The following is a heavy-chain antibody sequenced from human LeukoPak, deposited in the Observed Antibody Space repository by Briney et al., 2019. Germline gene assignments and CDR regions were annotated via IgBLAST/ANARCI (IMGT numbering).Heavy chain of an antibody. CDR2: ISSGSSFM. J-gene: IGHJ4*02. V-gene: IGHV3-21*04. D-gene: IGHD1-26*01. Sequence: GGSLRLSCAASGFTFSRYSMNWVRQAPGKGLEWVSSISSGSSFMYYADSVKGRFTISRDNAKNSLYLQMNSLRAEDTALYYCAKDETSSGSYSAYWGQGTLVTVSS. CDR3: AKDETSSGSYSAY. CDR1: GFTFSRYS.